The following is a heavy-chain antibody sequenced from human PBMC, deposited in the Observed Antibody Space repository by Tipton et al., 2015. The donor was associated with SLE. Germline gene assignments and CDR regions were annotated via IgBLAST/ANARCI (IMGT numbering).Heavy chain of an antibody. Sequence: TLSLTCAVYGGSFSGFYWSWIRQPPGKGLEWIGEINHSGSTNYNPSLKSRVTISVDMSKNQFFLKLNSVTAADTAVYYCSRDSITMIRGVLDAFDIWGQGTMVTVSS. D-gene: IGHD3-10*01. V-gene: IGHV4-34*01. J-gene: IGHJ3*02. CDR3: SRDSITMIRGVLDAFDI. CDR2: INHSGST. CDR1: GGSFSGFY.